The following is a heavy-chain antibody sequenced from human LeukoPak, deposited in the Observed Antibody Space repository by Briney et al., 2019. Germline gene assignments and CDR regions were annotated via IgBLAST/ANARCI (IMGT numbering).Heavy chain of an antibody. V-gene: IGHV4-4*09. CDR2: IYTSGST. CDR1: GGSLSGSY. CDR3: ARRGGRFDW. D-gene: IGHD3-10*01. Sequence: SETLSLTCTVPGGSLSGSYWSWIRQPPGKGPEWIGYIYTSGSTNYNPSLKSRVTMSIDTSKNQFSLKLSSVTAADTAFYYCARRGGRFDWWGQGTLVTVSS. J-gene: IGHJ4*02.